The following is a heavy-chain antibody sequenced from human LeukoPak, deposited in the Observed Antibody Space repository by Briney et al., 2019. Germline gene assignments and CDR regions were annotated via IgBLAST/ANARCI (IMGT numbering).Heavy chain of an antibody. Sequence: GGSLRLSCAASGFTFSSYAMSWFRQAPGKGLEWVSAISGSGGSTYYADSVKGRFTISRDNSKNTLYLQMNSLRAEDTAAYYCAKDKSSPIPDPGWFDPWGQGTLVTVSS. J-gene: IGHJ5*02. V-gene: IGHV3-23*01. CDR3: AKDKSSPIPDPGWFDP. CDR2: ISGSGGST. CDR1: GFTFSSYA. D-gene: IGHD2-21*01.